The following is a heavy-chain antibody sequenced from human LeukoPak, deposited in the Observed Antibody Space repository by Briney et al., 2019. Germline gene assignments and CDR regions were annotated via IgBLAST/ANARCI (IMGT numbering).Heavy chain of an antibody. D-gene: IGHD3-3*01. CDR3: ARTYYDFWSGSRNIYYFDY. CDR1: GFTFNTYW. CDR2: IHQDGSEK. J-gene: IGHJ4*02. V-gene: IGHV3-7*03. Sequence: GGSLRLSCAASGFTFNTYWMSWVRQAPGKGLEWVANIHQDGSEKYYVDSVKGRFTISRDNAKNSLYLQMNSLRAEDTAVYYCARTYYDFWSGSRNIYYFDYWGQGTLVTVSS.